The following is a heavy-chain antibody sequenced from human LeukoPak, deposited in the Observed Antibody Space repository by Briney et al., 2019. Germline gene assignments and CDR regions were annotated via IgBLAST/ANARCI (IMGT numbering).Heavy chain of an antibody. CDR1: GFTFSSYG. Sequence: GGSLRLSCAASGFTFSSYGMNWVRQAPGKGLEWVSYISSSGSTIYYADSVKGRFTISRDNAKNSLYLQMNSLRAEDTAVYYCARDILTGYYSGYYYYYGMDVWGQGTTVTVSS. J-gene: IGHJ6*02. D-gene: IGHD3-9*01. CDR2: ISSSGSTI. CDR3: ARDILTGYYSGYYYYYGMDV. V-gene: IGHV3-48*03.